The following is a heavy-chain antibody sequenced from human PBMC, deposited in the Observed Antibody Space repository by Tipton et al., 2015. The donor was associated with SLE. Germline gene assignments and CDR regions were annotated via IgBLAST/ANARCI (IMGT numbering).Heavy chain of an antibody. J-gene: IGHJ2*01. Sequence: TLSLTCTVSGGSISSYYWSWIRQPAGKGLEWIGRIYTSWSTNYNPSLKSRVTMSVDTSKNQFSLKLSSVTAADTAVYYCARAVLVVYATPGWYFDLWGRGTLVTVSS. CDR2: IYTSWST. CDR1: GGSISSYY. D-gene: IGHD2-8*02. V-gene: IGHV4-4*07. CDR3: ARAVLVVYATPGWYFDL.